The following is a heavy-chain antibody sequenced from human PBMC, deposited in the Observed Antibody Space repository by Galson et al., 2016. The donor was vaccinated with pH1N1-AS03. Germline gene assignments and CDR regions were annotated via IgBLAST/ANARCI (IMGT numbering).Heavy chain of an antibody. CDR1: GFTFSDYY. Sequence: SLRLSCAASGFTFSDYYMSWIRQAPGKGLEWVSYISSSGTTIYYVDSVKGRFIISRDNAKKSLYLQMNSLRVEDTAIYYCARGKDFWSGYPNDPFDLWGQGTMVTVSS. V-gene: IGHV3-11*01. J-gene: IGHJ3*01. CDR2: ISSSGTTI. D-gene: IGHD3-3*01. CDR3: ARGKDFWSGYPNDPFDL.